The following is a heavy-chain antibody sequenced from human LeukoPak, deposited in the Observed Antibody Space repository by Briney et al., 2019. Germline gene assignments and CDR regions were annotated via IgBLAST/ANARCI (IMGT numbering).Heavy chain of an antibody. Sequence: ASVKVSCMASGGTFSSYAIIWVRQAPGQGLEWMGGIIPIFRTANYAQKFQGRVTITADESTSTAYMELSSLRSEDTAVYYCARDTLDKWNDQDGDDWGQGTLVTVSS. CDR3: ARDTLDKWNDQDGDD. J-gene: IGHJ4*02. CDR2: IIPIFRTA. V-gene: IGHV1-69*13. D-gene: IGHD1-20*01. CDR1: GGTFSSYA.